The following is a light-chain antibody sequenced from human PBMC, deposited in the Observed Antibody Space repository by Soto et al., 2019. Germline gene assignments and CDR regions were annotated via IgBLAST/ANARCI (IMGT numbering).Light chain of an antibody. CDR3: QQYNSYWT. CDR1: QSISSW. V-gene: IGKV1-5*03. J-gene: IGKJ1*01. CDR2: KAS. Sequence: DIQMTQSPSALSASVGDRVTITCRASQSISSWLAWYQQKPGTAPKLLIYKASSLESGVPSRFSGSGSGTEFTLTISSLQPDDFATYYCQQYNSYWTFGQGTKVEIK.